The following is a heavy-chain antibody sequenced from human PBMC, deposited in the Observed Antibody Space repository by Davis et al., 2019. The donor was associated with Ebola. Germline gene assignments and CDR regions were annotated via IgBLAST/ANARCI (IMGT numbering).Heavy chain of an antibody. CDR1: GGSFSDYY. CDR3: ARAIGGRGGWFDP. Sequence: GSLRLSCAVYGGSFSDYYWSWIRQPPGKGLEWIGEINHSGSTNYNPSLKSRVTISVDTSKNQFSLKLSSVTAADTAVYYCARAIGGRGGWFDPWGQGTLVTVSS. D-gene: IGHD3-16*01. J-gene: IGHJ5*02. CDR2: INHSGST. V-gene: IGHV4-34*01.